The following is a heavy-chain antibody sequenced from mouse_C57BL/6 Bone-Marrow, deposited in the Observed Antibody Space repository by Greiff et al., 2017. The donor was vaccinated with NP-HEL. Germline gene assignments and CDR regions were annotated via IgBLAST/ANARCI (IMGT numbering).Heavy chain of an antibody. Sequence: VQLQQPGAELVMPGASVKLSCKASGYTFTSYWMHWVKQRPGQGLEWIGEIDPSDSYTNYNQKFKGKSTLAVDKSSSTAYMQLSSLTSEDSAVDYCARGGEGDYAMDYWGQGTSVTGCS. CDR2: IDPSDSYT. CDR3: ARGGEGDYAMDY. V-gene: IGHV1-69*01. J-gene: IGHJ4*01. CDR1: GYTFTSYW.